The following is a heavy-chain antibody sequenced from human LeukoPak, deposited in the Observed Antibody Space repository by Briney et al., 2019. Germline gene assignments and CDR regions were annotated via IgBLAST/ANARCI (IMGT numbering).Heavy chain of an antibody. Sequence: GGSLRLSCAASGFTFSSYGMHWVRQAPRKGLEWVALIRYDGSNKYYADSVKGRFTISRDNSKNTLNLQMNSLRVEDTDVYYCAKGYGSGSSSSDYWGQGTLVTVSS. D-gene: IGHD3-10*01. CDR3: AKGYGSGSSSSDY. J-gene: IGHJ4*02. CDR2: IRYDGSNK. CDR1: GFTFSSYG. V-gene: IGHV3-30*02.